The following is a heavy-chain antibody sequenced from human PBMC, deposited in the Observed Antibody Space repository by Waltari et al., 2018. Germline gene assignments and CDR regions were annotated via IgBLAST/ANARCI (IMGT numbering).Heavy chain of an antibody. D-gene: IGHD2-2*01. Sequence: QLQESGPGLVKPSETLSLTCTVSGYSISSGYYWGWIRQPPGKGLEWIGSIYHSGSTYYNPSLKSRVTXSVDTSKNQFXLKLSSVTAADTAVYYXARVYLSPRXAARVPNAFXXWGQGTMVTVSS. V-gene: IGHV4-38-2*02. CDR3: ARVYLSPRXAARVPNAFXX. J-gene: IGHJ3*01. CDR1: GYSISSGYY. CDR2: IYHSGST.